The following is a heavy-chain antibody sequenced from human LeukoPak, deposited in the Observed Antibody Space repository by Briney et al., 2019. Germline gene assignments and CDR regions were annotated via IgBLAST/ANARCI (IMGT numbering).Heavy chain of an antibody. Sequence: SETLSLTCAVYGGSFSGYYWSWIRQPPGKGLEWIGYIYYSGSTNYNPSLKSRVTISVDTSKNQFSLKLSSVTAADTAVYYCARGGGGWDPFDYWGQGTLVTVSS. CDR1: GGSFSGYY. CDR2: IYYSGST. J-gene: IGHJ4*02. CDR3: ARGGGGWDPFDY. D-gene: IGHD6-19*01. V-gene: IGHV4-59*01.